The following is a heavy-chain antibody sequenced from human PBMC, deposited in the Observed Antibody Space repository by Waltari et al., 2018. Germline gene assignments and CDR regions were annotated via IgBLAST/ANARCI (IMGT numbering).Heavy chain of an antibody. D-gene: IGHD3-10*01. J-gene: IGHJ4*02. V-gene: IGHV1-69*01. CDR2: IIPIFGTA. CDR3: ARYGSGSYNFDY. Sequence: GIIPIFGTANYAQKFQGRVTITADESTSTAYMELSSLRSEDTAVYYCARYGSGSYNFDYWGQGTLVTVSS.